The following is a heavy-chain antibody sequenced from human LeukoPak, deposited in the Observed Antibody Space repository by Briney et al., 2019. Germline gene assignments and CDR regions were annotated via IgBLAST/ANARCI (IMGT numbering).Heavy chain of an antibody. Sequence: PGGSLRLSCAASKVTFSSYEMNWVRQAPGKGLEWVSYISSSGSTIYYADSVKGRFTISRDNVKKSPYLQMNSLRAEDTAVYYCARDLFLWGAFDIWGQGTMVTVSS. V-gene: IGHV3-48*03. CDR1: KVTFSSYE. CDR3: ARDLFLWGAFDI. J-gene: IGHJ3*02. CDR2: ISSSGSTI. D-gene: IGHD2/OR15-2a*01.